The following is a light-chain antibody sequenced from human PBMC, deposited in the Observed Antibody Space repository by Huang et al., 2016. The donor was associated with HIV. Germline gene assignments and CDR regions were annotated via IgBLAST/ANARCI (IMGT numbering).Light chain of an antibody. CDR1: QSINMY. Sequence: DIQMTQSPSYLSASVGDRVTITCRASQSINMYLNWYQVKPGKAPKLLLNAASSLHSGVPSRFSGSGSGTDFTLTISRLQPEDFATYYCRQSHSAPVSFGPGTRVEIK. CDR3: RQSHSAPVS. V-gene: IGKV1-39*01. J-gene: IGKJ3*01. CDR2: AAS.